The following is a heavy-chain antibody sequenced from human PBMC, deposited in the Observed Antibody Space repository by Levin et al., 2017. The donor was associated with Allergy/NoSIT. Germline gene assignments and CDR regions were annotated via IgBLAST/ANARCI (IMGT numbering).Heavy chain of an antibody. V-gene: IGHV5-51*01. CDR3: ARQATLVGPTSSFDY. D-gene: IGHD1-26*01. Sequence: GESLKISCKGSGYTFSNYWIGWVRQMPGKGLEWMGVIFPRDSDARYSPSFQGHVTISADQSISTAYLQWSSLKTSDTAMYYCARQATLVGPTSSFDYWGQGTLVSVSS. J-gene: IGHJ4*02. CDR1: GYTFSNYW. CDR2: IFPRDSDA.